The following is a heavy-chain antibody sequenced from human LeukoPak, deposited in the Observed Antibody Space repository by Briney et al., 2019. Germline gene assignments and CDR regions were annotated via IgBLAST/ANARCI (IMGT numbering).Heavy chain of an antibody. CDR1: GYTSTSYD. Sequence: ASVKVSCKASGYTSTSYDINWVRQATGQGLEWMGWMNPNSGNTGYAQKFQGRVTMTRNTSISTAYMELSSLRSEDTAVYYCARRSFDWLLSGWFGPWGQGTLVTVSS. CDR3: ARRSFDWLLSGWFGP. CDR2: MNPNSGNT. J-gene: IGHJ5*02. D-gene: IGHD3-9*01. V-gene: IGHV1-8*01.